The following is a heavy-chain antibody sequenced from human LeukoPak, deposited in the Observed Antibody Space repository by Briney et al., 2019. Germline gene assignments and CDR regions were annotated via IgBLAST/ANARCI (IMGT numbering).Heavy chain of an antibody. Sequence: GGSLRLSCAASGFTFSSYAMNWVRQAPGKGLEWVSYISSSGSTIYYADSVKGRFTISRDNAKNSLYLQMNSLRAEDTAVYYCARVAPYHYYDSSGYPGAFDYWGQGTLVTVSS. CDR1: GFTFSSYA. V-gene: IGHV3-48*03. CDR3: ARVAPYHYYDSSGYPGAFDY. D-gene: IGHD3-22*01. CDR2: ISSSGSTI. J-gene: IGHJ4*02.